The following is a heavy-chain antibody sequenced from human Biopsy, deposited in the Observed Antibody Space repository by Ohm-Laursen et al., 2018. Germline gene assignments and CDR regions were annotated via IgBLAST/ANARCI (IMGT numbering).Heavy chain of an antibody. CDR3: ARHGVYGDLRMDY. D-gene: IGHD4-17*01. CDR2: ISYTGST. V-gene: IGHV4-39*01. Sequence: SETLSLTWSVSGGFISSSSYYWGWIRQPPGKGLEWIGSISYTGSTHDNPSLTSRVTISVDPSKNQFSLKLYSLTAADTAVYYCARHGVYGDLRMDYWGQGTQVTVSS. CDR1: GGFISSSSYY. J-gene: IGHJ4*02.